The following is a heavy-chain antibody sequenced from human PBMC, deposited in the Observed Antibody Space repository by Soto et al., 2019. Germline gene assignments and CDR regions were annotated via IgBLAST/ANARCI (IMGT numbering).Heavy chain of an antibody. CDR1: GFTFSSYV. Sequence: GGSLRLSCAASGFTFSSYVMHWVRQAPGKGLEWVAVIWYDGSNKYYADSVKGRFTISRDNSKNTLYLQMNSLRAEDTAVYYCARVGEPSSGYYYADRPRDAFDIWGQGTMVTVSS. CDR2: IWYDGSNK. J-gene: IGHJ3*02. CDR3: ARVGEPSSGYYYADRPRDAFDI. V-gene: IGHV3-33*01. D-gene: IGHD3-22*01.